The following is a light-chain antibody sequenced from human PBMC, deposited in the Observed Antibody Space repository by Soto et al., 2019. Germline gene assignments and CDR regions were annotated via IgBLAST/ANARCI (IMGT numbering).Light chain of an antibody. CDR3: AACDDSLNAVV. CDR2: SNN. V-gene: IGLV1-44*01. Sequence: QSVLTQPPSASGTPGQRVTISCSGSSSNIGSYTVNWYQQLPGTAPKLLIYSNNQRPSGVPDRFSGSKSGTSVSLAIRGLQSEDEADYYCAACDDSLNAVVFGGGTKLTVL. CDR1: SSNIGSYT. J-gene: IGLJ2*01.